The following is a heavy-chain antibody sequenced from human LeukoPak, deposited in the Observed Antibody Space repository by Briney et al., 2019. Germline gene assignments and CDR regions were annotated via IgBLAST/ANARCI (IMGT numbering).Heavy chain of an antibody. CDR2: IYYSGST. Sequence: PSETLSLTCTVSGGTISGYYWSWIRQPPGKGLEWIGYIYYSGSTNYNPSLKSRVTISVDTSKNQFSLKLSSVTAADTAVYYCARVPSGAAGTFDYWGQGTLVTVSS. CDR1: GGTISGYY. V-gene: IGHV4-59*12. CDR3: ARVPSGAAGTFDY. D-gene: IGHD6-13*01. J-gene: IGHJ4*02.